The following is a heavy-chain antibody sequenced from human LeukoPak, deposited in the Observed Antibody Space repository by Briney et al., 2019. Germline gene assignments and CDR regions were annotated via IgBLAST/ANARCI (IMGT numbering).Heavy chain of an antibody. CDR3: AKDMGGPQPYYYYYGMDV. D-gene: IGHD3-16*01. CDR1: GFTFDDYA. Sequence: GGSLRLSCAASGFTFDDYAMDWVRQAPGKGLEWVSGISWNRSSIGYADSVKGRFTISRDNAKNSMYLQMNSLRAEDTALYYCAKDMGGPQPYYYYYGMDVWGQGTTVTVSS. CDR2: ISWNRSSI. J-gene: IGHJ6*02. V-gene: IGHV3-9*01.